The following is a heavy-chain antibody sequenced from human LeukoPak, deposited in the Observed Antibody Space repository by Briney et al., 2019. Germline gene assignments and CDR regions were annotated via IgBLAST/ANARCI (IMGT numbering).Heavy chain of an antibody. CDR1: GYSISSGYY. CDR2: IYHSGST. J-gene: IGHJ4*02. V-gene: IGHV4-38-2*02. CDR3: AADTAMVTHDH. Sequence: ASETLSLTCTVSGYSISSGYYWGWVRQPPGKGLEWIGSIYHSGSTYYNPSLKSRVTISVDTSKNQFSLKLSSVTAADTAVYYCAADTAMVTHDHWGQGTLVTVSS. D-gene: IGHD5-18*01.